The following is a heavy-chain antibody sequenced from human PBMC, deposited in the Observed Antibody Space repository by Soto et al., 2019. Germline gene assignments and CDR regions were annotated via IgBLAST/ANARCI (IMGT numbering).Heavy chain of an antibody. D-gene: IGHD5-12*01. J-gene: IGHJ4*02. V-gene: IGHV4-34*01. CDR3: ATMVAKMIYYFDY. CDR1: GGSFSGYY. CDR2: INHSGST. Sequence: PSETLSLTCAVYGGSFSGYYWSWIRQPPGKGLEWIGEINHSGSTNYNPSLKSRVTISVDTSKNQFSLKLSSVTAADTAVYYCATMVAKMIYYFDYWGQGTLVTVSS.